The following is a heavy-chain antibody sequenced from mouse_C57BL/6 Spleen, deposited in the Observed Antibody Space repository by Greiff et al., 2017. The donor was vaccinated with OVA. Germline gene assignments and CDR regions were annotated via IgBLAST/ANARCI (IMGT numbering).Heavy chain of an antibody. J-gene: IGHJ3*01. CDR1: GYKFTDYE. D-gene: IGHD1-1*01. CDR2: IDPETGGP. V-gene: IGHV1-15*01. CDR3: TRKRDYYGSSYVWFAY. Sequence: VQLQQSGAELVRPGASVTLSCKASGYKFTDYEMPWVKQTPVHGLDWIGAIDPETGGPAYNQKFKGKAILTADKSSSTAYMELRSLTSEDSAVYYCTRKRDYYGSSYVWFAYWGQGTLVTVSA.